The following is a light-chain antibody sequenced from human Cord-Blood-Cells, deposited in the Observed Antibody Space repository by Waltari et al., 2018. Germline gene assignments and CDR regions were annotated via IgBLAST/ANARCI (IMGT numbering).Light chain of an antibody. CDR1: SSDVGGYNY. J-gene: IGLJ2*01. CDR3: SSYTSSSTLV. Sequence: QSALTQPASVSGSPGQSITISCTGTSSDVGGYNYVSWYPQHPGKAPKLMIYDVSKRPSGVSTSFSGSKSGNTASLTISGLQAEDEADYYCSSYTSSSTLVFGGGTKLTVL. V-gene: IGLV2-14*01. CDR2: DVS.